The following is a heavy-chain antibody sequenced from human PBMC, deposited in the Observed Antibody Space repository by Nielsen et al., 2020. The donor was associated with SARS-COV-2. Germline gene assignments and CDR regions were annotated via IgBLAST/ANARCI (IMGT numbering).Heavy chain of an antibody. V-gene: IGHV3-23*01. D-gene: IGHD3-10*01. Sequence: GGSLRLSCAASGFTFSSYAMSWVRQAPGKGLEWVSAISGSGGSTYYADSVKGRFTISRDNSKNTLYLQMNSLRAEDTAVYYCAKDFDLEDYYGSGSYVDYWGQGTLVTVSS. J-gene: IGHJ4*02. CDR3: AKDFDLEDYYGSGSYVDY. CDR2: ISGSGGST. CDR1: GFTFSSYA.